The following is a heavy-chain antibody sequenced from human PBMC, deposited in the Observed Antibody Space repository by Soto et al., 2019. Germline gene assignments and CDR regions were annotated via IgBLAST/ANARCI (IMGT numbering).Heavy chain of an antibody. Sequence: GGSLRLSCAASGFTFSSYAMSWFRQAPGKGLEWVSAISGSGGSTYYADSVKGRFTISRDNSKNTLYLQMNSLRAEDTAVYYCAKDPHRRQLGRSHTYYMDGCGKGNTVTV. J-gene: IGHJ6*03. D-gene: IGHD6-6*01. V-gene: IGHV3-23*01. CDR1: GFTFSSYA. CDR3: AKDPHRRQLGRSHTYYMDG. CDR2: ISGSGGST.